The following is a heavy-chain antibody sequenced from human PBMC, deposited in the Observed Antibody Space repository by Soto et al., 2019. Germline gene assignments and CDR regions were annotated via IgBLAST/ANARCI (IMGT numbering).Heavy chain of an antibody. CDR1: GGSFSDYY. CDR3: ARGQGTTLGMDV. J-gene: IGHJ6*02. V-gene: IGHV4-34*01. D-gene: IGHD4-17*01. CDR2: INHSGST. Sequence: SETLSLTCAVYGGSFSDYYWSWIRQPPGKGLEWIGEINHSGSTNYNPSLKSRVTISVDTSKNQFSLKLSSVTAADTAVYYCARGQGTTLGMDVWGQGTTVTVS.